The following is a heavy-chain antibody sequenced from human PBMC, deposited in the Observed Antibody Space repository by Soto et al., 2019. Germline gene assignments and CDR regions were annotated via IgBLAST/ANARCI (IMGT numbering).Heavy chain of an antibody. CDR3: ARGSYYGSGGNWYFDL. D-gene: IGHD3-10*01. Sequence: QVQLVQSGAEVKKPGSSVKVSCKASGGTFSSYTISWVRQAPGQGLEWMGRIIPILGIANYAQKFQGRVTITADQSTSTAYMELSSLRSEDTAVYYCARGSYYGSGGNWYFDLWGRGTLVTVSS. CDR2: IIPILGIA. CDR1: GGTFSSYT. V-gene: IGHV1-69*02. J-gene: IGHJ2*01.